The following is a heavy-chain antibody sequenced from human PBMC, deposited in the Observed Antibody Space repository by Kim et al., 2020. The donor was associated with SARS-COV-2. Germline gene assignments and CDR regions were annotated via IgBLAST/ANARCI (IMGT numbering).Heavy chain of an antibody. V-gene: IGHV3-74*01. CDR1: AFTFSTYW. Sequence: GGSLRLSCTASAFTFSTYWMHWVRQAPGKGLVWVSRINSDGSSTAYADSVKGRFTVSRDNAKNTLFLQMDSLRAEDTAVYYCARAYCTGIGCYGRQFDYWGQGTLVTVSS. D-gene: IGHD2-2*01. CDR3: ARAYCTGIGCYGRQFDY. CDR2: INSDGSST. J-gene: IGHJ4*02.